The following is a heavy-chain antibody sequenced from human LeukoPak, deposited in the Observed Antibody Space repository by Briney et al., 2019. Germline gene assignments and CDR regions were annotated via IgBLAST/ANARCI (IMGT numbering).Heavy chain of an antibody. Sequence: ASVKVSCKASGYTFTGYYMHWVRQAPGQGLEWMGWINPNSGGTNYAQKFQGRVTMTRDTSISTAYMELSRLRSDDTAVYYCARHNSLTDNFDDWGPGTLVTVSS. D-gene: IGHD3-9*01. CDR1: GYTFTGYY. CDR3: ARHNSLTDNFDD. J-gene: IGHJ4*02. CDR2: INPNSGGT. V-gene: IGHV1-2*02.